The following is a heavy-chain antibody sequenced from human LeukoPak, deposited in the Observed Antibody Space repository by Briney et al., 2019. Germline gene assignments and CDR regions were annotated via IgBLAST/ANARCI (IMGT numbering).Heavy chain of an antibody. CDR2: INPNSGGT. D-gene: IGHD3-3*01. Sequence: GRSLRLSCAASGFTFSSYGMHWVRQAPGQGLEWMGRINPNSGGTNYAQKFQGRVTMTRDTSISTAYMELSRLRSDDTAVYYCARSPVLRFLEDGMDVWGQGTTVTVSS. CDR1: GFTFSSYG. V-gene: IGHV1-2*06. CDR3: ARSPVLRFLEDGMDV. J-gene: IGHJ6*02.